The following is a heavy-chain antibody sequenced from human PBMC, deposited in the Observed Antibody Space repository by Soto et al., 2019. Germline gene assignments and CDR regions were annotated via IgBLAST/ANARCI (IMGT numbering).Heavy chain of an antibody. CDR1: GFTFSSYG. Sequence: GSLRLSCAASGFTFSSYGMHWVRQAPGKGLEWVAVISYDGSNKYYADSVKGRFTISRDNSKNTLYLQMNSLRAEDTAVYYCAKDSEQLVYNWFDPWGQGTLVTVSS. V-gene: IGHV3-30*18. D-gene: IGHD6-13*01. J-gene: IGHJ5*02. CDR3: AKDSEQLVYNWFDP. CDR2: ISYDGSNK.